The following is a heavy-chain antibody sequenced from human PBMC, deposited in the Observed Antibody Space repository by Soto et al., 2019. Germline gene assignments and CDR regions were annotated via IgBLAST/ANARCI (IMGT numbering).Heavy chain of an antibody. D-gene: IGHD2-2*03. CDR3: ARVESGYCNSTSCRKADS. Sequence: PGGSLRLSCAASGFTFSSYGMHWARQAPGKGLEWVAVIWYDGSNKYYADSVKGRFTISRDNSKNTLYLQMNSLRAEDTAVYYCARVESGYCNSTSCRKADSWGQEP. CDR1: GFTFSSYG. J-gene: IGHJ5*01. CDR2: IWYDGSNK. V-gene: IGHV3-33*01.